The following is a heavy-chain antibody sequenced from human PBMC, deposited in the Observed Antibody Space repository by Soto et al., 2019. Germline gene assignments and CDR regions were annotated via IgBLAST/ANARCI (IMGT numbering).Heavy chain of an antibody. D-gene: IGHD6-13*01. J-gene: IGHJ3*01. CDR1: GFTFNNDG. CDR3: VRDRAIAASNGED. V-gene: IGHV3-30*03. Sequence: QVQLVESGVGVVQPGTSLRLSCSASGFTFNNDGMHWVRQAPGTGLEWVSAISSDGSDKYYDDSVKGRRTISRYNSKDTLYLQLQSLSVEDKAAYYYVRDRAIAASNGEDWGQGTLVTVSS. CDR2: ISSDGSDK.